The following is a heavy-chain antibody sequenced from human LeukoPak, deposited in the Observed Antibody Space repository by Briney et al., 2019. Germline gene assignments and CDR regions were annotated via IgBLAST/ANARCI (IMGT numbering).Heavy chain of an antibody. CDR3: AKVGGDYSSGWQPPRYFDY. CDR1: GFTFSSYW. Sequence: GGSLRLSCAASGFTFSSYWMHWVRQAPGKGLVWVSRINSDGSSTSYADSVKGRFTISRDNSKNTLYLQMNSLRAEDTAVYYCAKVGGDYSSGWQPPRYFDYWGQGTLVTVSS. D-gene: IGHD6-19*01. CDR2: INSDGSST. J-gene: IGHJ4*02. V-gene: IGHV3-74*01.